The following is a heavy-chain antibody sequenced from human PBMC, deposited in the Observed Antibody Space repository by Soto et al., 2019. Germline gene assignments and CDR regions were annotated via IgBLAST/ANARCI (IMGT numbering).Heavy chain of an antibody. V-gene: IGHV5-51*01. Sequence: PRESLKISCKWSGYSCTSFWIGWVRQMPGKGLEWMGIIYPGDSDTRYSPSFQGQVTISADKSISTAYLQWSGLKASDTAMYYCARWENLKAGFDYWGQGTLVTVSS. D-gene: IGHD1-26*01. CDR1: GYSCTSFW. J-gene: IGHJ4*02. CDR2: IYPGDSDT. CDR3: ARWENLKAGFDY.